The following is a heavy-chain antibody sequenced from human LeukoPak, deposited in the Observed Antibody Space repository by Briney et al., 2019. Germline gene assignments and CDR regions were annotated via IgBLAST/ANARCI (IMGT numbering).Heavy chain of an antibody. CDR1: GVSISYNY. Sequence: SETLSLTCTLSGVSISYNYWRWIRQPPGKGLEGIGQIFYTGTTDYNPSLKRRVSISLDTSKKQFSLRLSSVTAGDTAVYYCARQHGGNYLDFWGQGTLVTVSS. CDR2: IFYTGTT. D-gene: IGHD4-23*01. V-gene: IGHV4-59*01. CDR3: ARQHGGNYLDF. J-gene: IGHJ4*02.